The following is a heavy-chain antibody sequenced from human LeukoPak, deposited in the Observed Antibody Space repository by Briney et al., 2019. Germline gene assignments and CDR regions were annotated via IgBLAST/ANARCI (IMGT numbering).Heavy chain of an antibody. J-gene: IGHJ5*02. CDR1: GFTFSSYA. D-gene: IGHD6-13*01. Sequence: GGSLRLSCAASGFTFSSYAMSWVRQAPGKGLEWVSAISGSGGSTYYADSVKGRFTISRDNSKNTLYLQMNSLRAEDTAVYYCAKAGYSSSWYNWFDPWGQGTLVTVPS. V-gene: IGHV3-23*01. CDR3: AKAGYSSSWYNWFDP. CDR2: ISGSGGST.